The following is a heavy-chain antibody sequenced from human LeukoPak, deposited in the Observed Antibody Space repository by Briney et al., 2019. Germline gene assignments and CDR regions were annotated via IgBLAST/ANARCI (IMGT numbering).Heavy chain of an antibody. V-gene: IGHV1-18*01. CDR1: GYTFTSYG. Sequence: ASVKVSCKASGYTFTSYGLSWVRQAPGQGLEWMGWINAYNGNTNYAQNLQGRITMTTDTSTSTAFMELRSLSSDDTAVYYLSRVPVLGFCISTSCFGYWGEGTLVTVPS. CDR3: SRVPVLGFCISTSCFGY. CDR2: INAYNGNT. D-gene: IGHD2-2*01. J-gene: IGHJ4*02.